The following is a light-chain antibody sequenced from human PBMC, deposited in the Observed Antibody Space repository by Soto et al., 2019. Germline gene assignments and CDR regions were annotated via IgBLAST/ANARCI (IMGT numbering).Light chain of an antibody. Sequence: EIVLTQSPGTLSLSPGERATLSCRASQSVSSNYLAWYQQKPGQVPRLLIYGASSRATGILDRFSGSGSGTDFTLTISRPEPEGGAGYYCQQYVSFRTFGQGTKVEIK. V-gene: IGKV3-20*01. CDR3: QQYVSFRT. CDR1: QSVSSNY. CDR2: GAS. J-gene: IGKJ1*01.